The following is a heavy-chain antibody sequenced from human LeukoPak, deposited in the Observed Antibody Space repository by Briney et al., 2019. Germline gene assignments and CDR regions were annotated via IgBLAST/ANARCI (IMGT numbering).Heavy chain of an antibody. D-gene: IGHD4-17*01. CDR2: IYPGDSDT. CDR1: GYSFTSYW. CDR3: ARQTTVTTRYWYFDL. J-gene: IGHJ2*01. Sequence: GESLKISCKGSGYSFTSYWIGWVRQMPGKGLGWMGIIYPGDSDTRYSPSFQGQVTISADKSISTAYLQWSSLKASDTAMYYCARQTTVTTRYWYFDLWGRGTLVTVSS. V-gene: IGHV5-51*01.